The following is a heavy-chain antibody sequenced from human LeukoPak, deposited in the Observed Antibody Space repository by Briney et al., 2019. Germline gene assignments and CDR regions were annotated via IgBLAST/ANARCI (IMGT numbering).Heavy chain of an antibody. Sequence: SRTLSPTCGVSGGSITTTNWWTWVRQPPGKGLEWIGEVHLDGRTNYNPSLESRLTISVDLSENHISLRLTSVTAADTAVYYCAREGGFYRPLDYSGQGTLVTVSS. CDR2: VHLDGRT. CDR3: AREGGFYRPLDY. CDR1: GGSITTTNW. V-gene: IGHV4-4*02. D-gene: IGHD3-3*01. J-gene: IGHJ4*02.